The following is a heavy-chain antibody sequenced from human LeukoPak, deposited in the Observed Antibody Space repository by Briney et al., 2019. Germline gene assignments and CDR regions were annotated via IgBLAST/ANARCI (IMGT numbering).Heavy chain of an antibody. CDR1: GYSLSELS. V-gene: IGHV1-24*01. CDR3: AAGGVYDLLDN. J-gene: IGHJ4*02. D-gene: IGHD2-8*01. CDR2: FDPENGEA. Sequence: ASVKVSCKVSGYSLSELSMHWVRQAPGKGLEWMGGFDPENGEAVYAQKFRGRVTMTEDTSTDTSYMELNSPKSEDTAVYYCAAGGVYDLLDNWGQGTRVTVSS.